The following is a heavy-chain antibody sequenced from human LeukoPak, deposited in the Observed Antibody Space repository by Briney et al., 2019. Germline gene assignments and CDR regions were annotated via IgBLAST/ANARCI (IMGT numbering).Heavy chain of an antibody. V-gene: IGHV1-2*02. CDR1: GYTFTGYY. CDR2: INPNSGGT. J-gene: IGHJ5*02. CDR3: ARESPPTYYYDNSATFDP. D-gene: IGHD3-22*01. Sequence: ASVKVSCKASGYTFTGYYMHWVRQAPGQGLEWMGWINPNSGGTNYAQKFQGRVTMTRDTSISTAYMELSRLRSDDTAVYYCARESPPTYYYDNSATFDPWGQGTLVTVSS.